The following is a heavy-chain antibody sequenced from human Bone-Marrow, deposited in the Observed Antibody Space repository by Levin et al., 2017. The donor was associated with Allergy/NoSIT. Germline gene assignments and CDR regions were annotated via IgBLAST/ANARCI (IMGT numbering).Heavy chain of an antibody. D-gene: IGHD6-19*01. Sequence: SQTLSLTCTVSGVSINNYFWSWIRQPPGKGLEWIGYIYFTASSSYNTSLKNRVTMSIATSKNQVSLKLRSVTAADPAVYYIARAGDCKSSVWYGTKDYAMEFWGQGTTVTVSS. J-gene: IGHJ6*02. CDR2: IYFTASS. CDR1: GVSINNYF. V-gene: IGHV4-59*01. CDR3: ARAGDCKSSVWYGTKDYAMEF.